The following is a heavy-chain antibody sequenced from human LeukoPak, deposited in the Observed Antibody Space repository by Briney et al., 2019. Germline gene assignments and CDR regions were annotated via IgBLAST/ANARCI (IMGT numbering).Heavy chain of an antibody. V-gene: IGHV3-15*01. D-gene: IGHD2-8*01. J-gene: IGHJ4*02. CDR3: TTEAELRHYCTNGICYNFDC. Sequence: GGSLRLSCAASGFTFTNAWMSWVRQAPGKGLEWVGRIKSKTDGGTTDYAAPVKGRFTISRDDSKNTLYLQMNSLKTEDTAVYYCTTEAELRHYCTNGICYNFDCWGQGTLFTVSS. CDR1: GFTFTNAW. CDR2: IKSKTDGGTT.